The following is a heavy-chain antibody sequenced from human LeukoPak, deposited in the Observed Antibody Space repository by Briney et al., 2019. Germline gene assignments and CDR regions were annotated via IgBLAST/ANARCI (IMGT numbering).Heavy chain of an antibody. CDR1: GGSISSSSYY. CDR2: INHSGST. Sequence: SETLSLTCTVSGGSISSSSYYWGWIRQPPGKGLEWIGEINHSGSTNYNPSLKSRVTISVDTSKNQFSLKLSSVTAADTAVYYCARLARGAASWGQGTLVTVSS. J-gene: IGHJ4*02. V-gene: IGHV4-39*07. D-gene: IGHD3-10*01. CDR3: ARLARGAAS.